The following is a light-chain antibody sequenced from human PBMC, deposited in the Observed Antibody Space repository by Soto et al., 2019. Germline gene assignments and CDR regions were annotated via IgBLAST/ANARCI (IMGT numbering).Light chain of an antibody. CDR2: GAS. J-gene: IGKJ1*01. CDR1: QSVTSSF. Sequence: EIVLTQSPGTLSLSPGERATLSCRASQSVTSSFLAWYQQKPGQAPRLLIYGASSRATGIPDRFSGSESGTDFTLTISRLEPEDFAVYYCQRYGTSPWTFGQGTKVEIK. CDR3: QRYGTSPWT. V-gene: IGKV3-20*01.